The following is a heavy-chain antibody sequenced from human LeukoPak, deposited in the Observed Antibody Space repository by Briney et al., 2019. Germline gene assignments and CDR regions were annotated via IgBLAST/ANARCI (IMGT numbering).Heavy chain of an antibody. CDR1: GFTFSDFW. CDR3: AIATTGRGAFGS. CDR2: TNEAGGDK. D-gene: IGHD1-1*01. J-gene: IGHJ4*02. Sequence: GGSLRLSCAASGFTFSDFWMSWVRPAPGKGLECVASTNEAGGDKLYVDSVKGRFTISRDNSKNSLSLQMNSLTAEDTAIYYCAIATTGRGAFGSWGQGTLVSVSS. V-gene: IGHV3-7*01.